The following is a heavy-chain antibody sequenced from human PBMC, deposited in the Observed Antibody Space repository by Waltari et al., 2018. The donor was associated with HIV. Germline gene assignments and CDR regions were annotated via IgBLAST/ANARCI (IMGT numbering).Heavy chain of an antibody. J-gene: IGHJ4*02. CDR1: GFSISRYW. CDR2: MNEDGNRI. Sequence: EVQLEESGGASVQPGGSLRLSCAASGFSISRYWMHWVRQTPGKGLLWVSRMNEDGNRIDYAGSVRGRFTISRDSAKNTLFLQMNSLRDEDTAMYYCIRDMFGEYDYWGQGALVTVSS. CDR3: IRDMFGEYDY. V-gene: IGHV3-74*01. D-gene: IGHD3-10*02.